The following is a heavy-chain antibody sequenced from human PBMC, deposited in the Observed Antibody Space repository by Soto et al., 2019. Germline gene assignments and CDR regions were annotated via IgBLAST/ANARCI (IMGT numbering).Heavy chain of an antibody. Sequence: QVQLVESGGGLVKPGGSLRLSCAASGFTFSDYYMSWIRQAPGKGLEWVSYISSSSSYTNYADSVKGRFTISRDNAKNSLYLQMNSLRAEDTAVYYCARDPAATGDAFDIWGQGTMVTVSS. CDR3: ARDPAATGDAFDI. V-gene: IGHV3-11*06. D-gene: IGHD6-25*01. CDR2: ISSSSSYT. J-gene: IGHJ3*02. CDR1: GFTFSDYY.